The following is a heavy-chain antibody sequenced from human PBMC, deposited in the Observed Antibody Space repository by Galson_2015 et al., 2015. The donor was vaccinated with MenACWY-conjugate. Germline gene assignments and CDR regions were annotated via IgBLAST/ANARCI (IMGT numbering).Heavy chain of an antibody. D-gene: IGHD4-17*01. J-gene: IGHJ4*02. Sequence: SLRLSCAASAFTFSSVCMIWVRQPPGKGLEWVSSISDSGGRTYYADSVEGRFTISRDNSRKTLFLQMNSLRAEDTVVYFCAKGLYGDYGIDYWGQGILVTVSS. CDR2: ISDSGGRT. CDR3: AKGLYGDYGIDY. V-gene: IGHV3-23*01. CDR1: AFTFSSVC.